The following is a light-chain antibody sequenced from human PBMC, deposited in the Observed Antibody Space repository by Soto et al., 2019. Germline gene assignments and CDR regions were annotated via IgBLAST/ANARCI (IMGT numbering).Light chain of an antibody. J-gene: IGLJ3*02. CDR2: EVS. Sequence: QSALTQPASVSGSPGQSITISCTGTSTDVGGYNYVSWYQHHPGKGPKLMIYEVSDRPSWVSDRFSGSKSGNTASLTISGLQAEDEAHYYCSSYARSSHLVFGGGTQLTVL. CDR3: SSYARSSHLV. V-gene: IGLV2-14*01. CDR1: STDVGGYNY.